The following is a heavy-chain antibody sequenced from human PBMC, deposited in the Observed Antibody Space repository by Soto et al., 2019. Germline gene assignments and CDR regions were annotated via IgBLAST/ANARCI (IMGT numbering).Heavy chain of an antibody. J-gene: IGHJ6*02. D-gene: IGHD6-19*01. CDR3: ARGIEGWYQGRSYYGMDV. V-gene: IGHV4-61*01. CDR1: GGSVSSGSYY. Sequence: QVQLQESGPGLVKPSETLSLTCTVSGGSVSSGSYYWSWIRQPPGKGLEWIGYIYYSGSTNYNPSLMSPVTISVDTSKNQFSLKLSSVTAADTAVYYCARGIEGWYQGRSYYGMDVWGQGTTVTVSS. CDR2: IYYSGST.